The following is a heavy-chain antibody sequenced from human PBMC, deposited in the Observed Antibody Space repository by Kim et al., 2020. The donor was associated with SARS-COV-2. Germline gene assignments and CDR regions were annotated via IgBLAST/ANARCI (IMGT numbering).Heavy chain of an antibody. J-gene: IGHJ5*02. CDR1: GFTFSSYE. CDR2: ISSSGSTI. V-gene: IGHV3-48*03. D-gene: IGHD1-26*01. Sequence: GGSLRLSCAASGFTFSSYEMNWVRQAPGKGLEWVSYISSSGSTIYYADSVKGRFTISRDNAKNSLYLQMNSLRAEDTAVYYCARGVPSPGGGWFDPWGQGTLVTVSS. CDR3: ARGVPSPGGGWFDP.